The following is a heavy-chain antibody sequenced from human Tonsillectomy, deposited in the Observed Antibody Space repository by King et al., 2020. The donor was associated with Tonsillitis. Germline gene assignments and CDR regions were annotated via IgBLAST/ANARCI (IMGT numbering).Heavy chain of an antibody. CDR1: GFTFSDYY. CDR2: ITSSGGTT. J-gene: IGHJ1*01. CDR3: ARRGVVAAGSGGVYFQH. Sequence: QLVQSGGGLVKPGGSLRLSCAASGFTFSDYYMSWIRQAPGKGLEWVSYITSSGGTTYYAASVKGRFTISRDNAQNSLYLQMNSLIAEDTAVYYCARRGVVAAGSGGVYFQHWGQGTLVTVSS. V-gene: IGHV3-11*01. D-gene: IGHD2-2*01.